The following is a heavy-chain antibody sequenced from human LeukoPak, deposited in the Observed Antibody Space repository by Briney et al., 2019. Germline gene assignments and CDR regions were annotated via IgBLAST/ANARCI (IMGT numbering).Heavy chain of an antibody. D-gene: IGHD6-13*01. CDR3: ARHDVYSTTWYGVDY. CDR2: IYYSGST. CDR1: GGSISSYY. J-gene: IGHJ4*02. V-gene: IGHV4-59*08. Sequence: SETLSLTCTVSGGSISSYYWSWIRQPPGKGLEWIGYIYYSGSTNYNPPLKSRVTISVNTSKKQFSLKLSSVTAADTAVYYCARHDVYSTTWYGVDYWGQGTLVTVSS.